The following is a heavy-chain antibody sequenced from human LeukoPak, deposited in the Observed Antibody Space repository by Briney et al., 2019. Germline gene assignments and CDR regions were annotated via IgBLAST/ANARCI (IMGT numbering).Heavy chain of an antibody. D-gene: IGHD6-19*01. CDR1: GFTFSSYA. J-gene: IGHJ4*02. CDR3: ARDEVASGWKILDY. V-gene: IGHV3-30-3*01. CDR2: ISYDGSNK. Sequence: GGYLRLSCAASGFTFSSYAMHWVRQAPGKGLEWVAVISYDGSNKYYADSVKGRFTISRDNSKNTLYLQMNSLRAEDTAVYYCARDEVASGWKILDYWGQGTLVTVSS.